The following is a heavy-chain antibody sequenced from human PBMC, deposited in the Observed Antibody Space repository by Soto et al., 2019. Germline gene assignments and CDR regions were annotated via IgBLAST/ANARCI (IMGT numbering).Heavy chain of an antibody. Sequence: GGSLRLSCAASGFTFNIYAMSWVRHAPGKGLEWVSGISGGGGSTHYADSVKGRFTISRDNSKNTLYLQMNSLRGEDMAVYYCAKGKSSNYVSHAFDVWGQGTMVTVSS. J-gene: IGHJ3*01. CDR1: GFTFNIYA. D-gene: IGHD3-10*02. CDR2: ISGGGGST. CDR3: AKGKSSNYVSHAFDV. V-gene: IGHV3-23*01.